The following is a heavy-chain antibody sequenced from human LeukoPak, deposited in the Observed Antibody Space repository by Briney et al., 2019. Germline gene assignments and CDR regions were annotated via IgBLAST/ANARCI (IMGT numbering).Heavy chain of an antibody. V-gene: IGHV4-59*01. D-gene: IGHD3-9*01. CDR3: ARSGSLTGYYPGSFDY. Sequence: SETLSLTCSVSGGSISSYYRSWIRQPPGKGLEWIGYIYYSGSTNYNPSLKSRVTISVDTSKNQFSLKLSSVTAADTAVYYCARSGSLTGYYPGSFDYWGQGTLVTVSS. CDR1: GGSISSYY. J-gene: IGHJ4*02. CDR2: IYYSGST.